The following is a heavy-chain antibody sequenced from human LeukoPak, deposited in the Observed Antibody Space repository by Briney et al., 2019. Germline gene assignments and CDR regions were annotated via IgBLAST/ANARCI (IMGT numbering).Heavy chain of an antibody. Sequence: GGSLRLSCEASGFTFSNYAMTWVRQAPGKGLEWVANIKQDGGEKYYMDSVKGRFTISRDNAKNSLYLQMNSLRAEDTAVYYCARPRYYYDSSGYFDYWGQGTLVTVSS. V-gene: IGHV3-7*01. CDR1: GFTFSNYA. J-gene: IGHJ4*02. CDR3: ARPRYYYDSSGYFDY. D-gene: IGHD3-22*01. CDR2: IKQDGGEK.